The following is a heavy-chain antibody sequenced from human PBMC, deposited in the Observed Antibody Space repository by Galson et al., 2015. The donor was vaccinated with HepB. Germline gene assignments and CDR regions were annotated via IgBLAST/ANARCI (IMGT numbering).Heavy chain of an antibody. D-gene: IGHD6-13*01. CDR2: IYPGDSDT. CDR3: ARHSGYSSSLLPGYYYGMDV. Sequence: QSGAEVKKPGESLKISCKGSGYSFTSYWIGWVRQMPGKGLEWMGIIYPGDSDTRYSPSFQGQVTISADKSISTAYLQWSSLKASDTAMYYCARHSGYSSSLLPGYYYGMDVWGQGTPVTASS. V-gene: IGHV5-51*01. J-gene: IGHJ6*02. CDR1: GYSFTSYW.